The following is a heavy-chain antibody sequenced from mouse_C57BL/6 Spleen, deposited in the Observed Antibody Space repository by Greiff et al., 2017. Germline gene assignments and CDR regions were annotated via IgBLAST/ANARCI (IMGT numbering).Heavy chain of an antibody. CDR3: AMVSPQLRDY. D-gene: IGHD3-2*02. CDR2: IYPRSGNT. V-gene: IGHV1-81*01. J-gene: IGHJ2*01. Sequence: QVQLKESGAELARPGASVKLSCKASGYTFTSYGISWVKQRTGQGLEWIGEIYPRSGNTYYNEKFKGKATLTADKSSSTAYMELRSLTSEDSAVYFCAMVSPQLRDYWGQGTTLTVSS. CDR1: GYTFTSYG.